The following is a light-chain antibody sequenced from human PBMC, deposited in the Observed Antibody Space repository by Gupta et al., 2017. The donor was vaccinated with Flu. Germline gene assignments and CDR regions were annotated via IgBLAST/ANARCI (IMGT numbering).Light chain of an antibody. V-gene: IGLV4-60*03. CDR2: IEGSGTY. CDR3: ETWDSNVWV. Sequence: QPVLTQSSSASASLGSSVKRTCPLSSGHRRNIIAWHQQQPGKAPRFWMNIEGSGTYNKTSGVPDRFSGSSSGADRYLTISNLQSEDEADYYCETWDSNVWVFGGGTKLTVL. J-gene: IGLJ3*02. CDR1: SGHRRNI.